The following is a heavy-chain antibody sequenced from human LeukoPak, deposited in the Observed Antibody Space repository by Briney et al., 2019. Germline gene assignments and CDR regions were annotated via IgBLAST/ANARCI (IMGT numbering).Heavy chain of an antibody. CDR2: IYYSGST. CDR3: ARLLRAAAGYFDY. Sequence: PSETLSLICTVSGGSISSYYWSWIRQPPGKGLEWIGYIYYSGSTNYNPSLKSRVTISVDTSKNQFSLKLSSVTAADTAVYYCARLLRAAAGYFDYWGQGTLVTVSS. V-gene: IGHV4-59*08. D-gene: IGHD6-13*01. J-gene: IGHJ4*02. CDR1: GGSISSYY.